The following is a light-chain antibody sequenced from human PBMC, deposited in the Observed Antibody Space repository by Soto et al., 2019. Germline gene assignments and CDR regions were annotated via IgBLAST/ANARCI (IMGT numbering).Light chain of an antibody. CDR1: QSINNW. J-gene: IGKJ4*01. Sequence: DIQMTQSPPTLTSSVGERVTITCRASQSINNWLAWYQQKPGEAPKLLIFDGCKWQSGVPQRFSSSGCGTDSTLIISSLQHDDSANYYCQQDKRYSHTFGGGTKVEIK. CDR2: DGC. V-gene: IGKV1-5*01. CDR3: QQDKRYSHT.